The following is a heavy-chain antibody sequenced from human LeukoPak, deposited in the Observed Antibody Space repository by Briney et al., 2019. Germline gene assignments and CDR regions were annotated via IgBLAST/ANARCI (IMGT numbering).Heavy chain of an antibody. J-gene: IGHJ5*02. CDR3: AKESTVTPGNVNWFDP. V-gene: IGHV3-23*01. Sequence: GGSLRLSCAASRFTFSIYAMSWVRQAPGKGVEWVSGISGSGGDTYYADSVKGRFTISRDNSKNRVYLHMNSLRAEDTAVYYCAKESTVTPGNVNWFDPWGQGTLVTVSS. CDR1: RFTFSIYA. CDR2: ISGSGGDT. D-gene: IGHD4-17*01.